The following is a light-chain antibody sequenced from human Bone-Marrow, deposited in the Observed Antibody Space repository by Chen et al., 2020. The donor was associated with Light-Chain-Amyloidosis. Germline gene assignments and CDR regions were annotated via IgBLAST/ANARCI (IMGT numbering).Light chain of an antibody. J-gene: IGLJ3*02. V-gene: IGLV2-14*03. CDR2: DVT. CDR1: RSDVGGYNF. CDR3: SSYTVSSTWV. Sequence: QSALTQPASVSGSPGQSITISCTGSRSDVGGYNFVSWYQQLPGKAPILLIYDVTNRPSGVSYRFSGSKSGNTASLTVSGLQAEDEADYYCSSYTVSSTWVFGGGTKLTVL.